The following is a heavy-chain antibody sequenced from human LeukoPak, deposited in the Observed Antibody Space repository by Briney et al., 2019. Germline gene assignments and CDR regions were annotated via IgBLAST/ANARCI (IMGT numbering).Heavy chain of an antibody. CDR1: GDSISSGGHY. J-gene: IGHJ4*02. CDR2: IYYSGTT. CDR3: ARELGGGEFDY. V-gene: IGHV4-31*03. D-gene: IGHD1-26*01. Sequence: SETLSLTCTVSGDSISSGGHYWTWIRQLPGKDLEWIGYIYYSGTTYYNPSLKSRPTITVDTSKNEFSLKLSSVTAADTAVYYCARELGGGEFDYWGPGILVTVSS.